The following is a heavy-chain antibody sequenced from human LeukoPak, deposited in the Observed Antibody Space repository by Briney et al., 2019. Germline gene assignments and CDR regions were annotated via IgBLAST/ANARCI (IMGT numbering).Heavy chain of an antibody. CDR2: MNGDGSST. V-gene: IGHV3-74*01. D-gene: IGHD1-7*01. Sequence: GGSLRLSCAASGFTFSSSRLHWVRQAPGEGLVWVSRMNGDGSSTDYADSVKGRFTISRDNAKNTLYLQMKSLGAEDTAVYYCARAGNYRFDYWGQGTLVTVSS. CDR1: GFTFSSSR. CDR3: ARAGNYRFDY. J-gene: IGHJ4*02.